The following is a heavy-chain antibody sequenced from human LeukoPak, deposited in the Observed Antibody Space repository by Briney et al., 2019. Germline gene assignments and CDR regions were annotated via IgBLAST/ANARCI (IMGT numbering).Heavy chain of an antibody. CDR3: AREISGSYYYYYMDV. CDR2: IYHSGST. Sequence: PSETLSLTCTVSGYSISSGYYWGWIRQPPGKGLEWIGSIYHSGSTYYNPSLKSRVTISVDTSKNQFSLKLSSVTAADTAVYYCAREISGSYYYYYMDVWGKGTTVTVSS. D-gene: IGHD1-26*01. J-gene: IGHJ6*03. CDR1: GYSISSGYY. V-gene: IGHV4-38-2*02.